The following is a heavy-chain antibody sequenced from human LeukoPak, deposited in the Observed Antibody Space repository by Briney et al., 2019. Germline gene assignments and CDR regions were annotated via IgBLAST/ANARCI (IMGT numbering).Heavy chain of an antibody. CDR2: IYYSGST. J-gene: IGHJ4*02. Sequence: NPSETLSLTCTVSGGSISSYYWSWIRQPPGKGLEWIRYIYYSGSTNYNPSLKSRVTISVDTSKNQFSLQLNSVTPEDTAVYYCARVRVDILTGYSDPFDYWGQGTLVTVSS. CDR3: ARVRVDILTGYSDPFDY. D-gene: IGHD3-9*01. V-gene: IGHV4-59*12. CDR1: GGSISSYY.